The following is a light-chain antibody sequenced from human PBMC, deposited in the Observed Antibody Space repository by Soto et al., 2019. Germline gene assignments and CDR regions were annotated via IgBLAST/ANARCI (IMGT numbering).Light chain of an antibody. CDR2: KAS. CDR1: QTISTL. Sequence: DIQMTQSPSTLSASVGDRVTITCRASQTISTLLAWYQQRPGKAPNLLIYKASSLESGVPSRFSGSGFGTEFTLTFSSLQPDDFATYFCQQYSTYPWTFGQGTKVDIK. CDR3: QQYSTYPWT. V-gene: IGKV1-5*03. J-gene: IGKJ1*01.